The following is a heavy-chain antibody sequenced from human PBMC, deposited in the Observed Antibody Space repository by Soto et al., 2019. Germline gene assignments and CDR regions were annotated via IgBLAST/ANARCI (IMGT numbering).Heavy chain of an antibody. D-gene: IGHD3-10*01. V-gene: IGHV1-58*02. Sequence: SVKVSCKASGYTFTSYAMQWVRQARGQSLEWIGWIVVGSGNTNYAQKLQERVTITRDMSTSTAYMELSSLRSEDTAVYYCAAYPEYYGSGSYYNVSYYYGMDVWGQGTTVTVSS. CDR3: AAYPEYYGSGSYYNVSYYYGMDV. J-gene: IGHJ6*02. CDR2: IVVGSGNT. CDR1: GYTFTSYA.